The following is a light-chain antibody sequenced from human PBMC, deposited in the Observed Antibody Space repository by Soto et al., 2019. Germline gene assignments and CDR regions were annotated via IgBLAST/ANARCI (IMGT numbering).Light chain of an antibody. Sequence: DIQMTQSPSTLSASVGDRVTVTFRASQSIGRFLAWYQHQPGKAPKLLIYDASTLESGVPSRFSGTGSGTEFTFSITGLQPEDFGTYYCQQCYMGWTFGQGTKVDNK. CDR1: QSIGRF. CDR2: DAS. J-gene: IGKJ1*01. CDR3: QQCYMGWT. V-gene: IGKV1-5*01.